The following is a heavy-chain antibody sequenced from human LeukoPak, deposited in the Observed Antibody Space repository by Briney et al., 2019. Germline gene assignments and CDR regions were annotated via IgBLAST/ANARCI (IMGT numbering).Heavy chain of an antibody. CDR3: ASLGEQWLVQYLHY. D-gene: IGHD6-19*01. Sequence: GGSLRLSCAASGFTFSSYGMSWVRQAPGKGLEWVSYISSSGSTIYYADSVKGRFTISRDNAKNSLYLQMNSLRAEDTAVYYCASLGEQWLVQYLHYWGQGTLVTVPS. CDR2: ISSSGSTI. V-gene: IGHV3-48*04. J-gene: IGHJ4*02. CDR1: GFTFSSYG.